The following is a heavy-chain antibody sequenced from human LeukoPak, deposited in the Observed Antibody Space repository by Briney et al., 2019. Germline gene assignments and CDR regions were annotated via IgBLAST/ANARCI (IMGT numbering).Heavy chain of an antibody. J-gene: IGHJ4*02. V-gene: IGHV5-10-1*01. CDR2: IDPSDSST. CDR1: GFXFTSYW. D-gene: IGHD3-10*01. Sequence: GESLKISCNGSGFXFTSYWIGWVRQMPGKGLEWMARIDPSDSSTNYSPSFQGHVTISADKSIITASLQWSSLKASDTAMYYCARTSWFGVDSWGQGTLVTVSS. CDR3: ARTSWFGVDS.